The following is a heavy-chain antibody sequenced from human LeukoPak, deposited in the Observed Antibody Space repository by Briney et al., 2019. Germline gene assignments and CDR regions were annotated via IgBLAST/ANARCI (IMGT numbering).Heavy chain of an antibody. V-gene: IGHV3-53*01. Sequence: GGSLKLSCAASGFTFSGSAMHWVRQAPGKGLEWVSVIHNDGSTYYADSVKGRFAVSRDNSKNMLFLRMNSLRVEDTAVYFCASLARDYWGQGTLVSVSS. CDR1: GFTFSGSA. CDR3: ASLARDY. J-gene: IGHJ4*01. CDR2: IHNDGST. D-gene: IGHD3-3*02.